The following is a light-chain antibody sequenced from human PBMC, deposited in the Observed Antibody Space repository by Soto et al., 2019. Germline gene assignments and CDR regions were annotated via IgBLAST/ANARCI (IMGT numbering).Light chain of an antibody. J-gene: IGLJ2*01. Sequence: QSVLTQPPSASGSPGQSVTISCTGTSSDVGGYNYVSWYQQHPGKAPKLMIYEVSKRPSGVPDRFSGSKSGTTASLTVSGLQAEDEADYYCSSYAGSNNVVVFGGGTKLTVL. CDR1: SSDVGGYNY. V-gene: IGLV2-8*01. CDR3: SSYAGSNNVVV. CDR2: EVS.